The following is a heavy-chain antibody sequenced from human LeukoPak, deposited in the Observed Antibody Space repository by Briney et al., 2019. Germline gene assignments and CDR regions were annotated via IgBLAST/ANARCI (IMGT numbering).Heavy chain of an antibody. V-gene: IGHV4-30-2*01. CDR2: IYHSGST. D-gene: IGHD3-22*01. CDR3: ARLTLQDYYDSSGFDY. J-gene: IGHJ4*02. CDR1: GGSISSGGYS. Sequence: SQTLSLTCAVSGGSISSGGYSWSWIRQPPGKGLEWIGYIYHSGSTNYNPSLKSRVTISVDTSKNQFSLKLSSVTAADTAVYYCARLTLQDYYDSSGFDYWGQGTLVTVSS.